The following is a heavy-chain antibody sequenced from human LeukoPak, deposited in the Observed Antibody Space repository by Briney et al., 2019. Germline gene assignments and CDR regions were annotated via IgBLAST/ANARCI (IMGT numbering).Heavy chain of an antibody. V-gene: IGHV1-18*01. CDR2: SAYNGNT. D-gene: IGHD1-26*01. J-gene: IGHJ4*02. CDR3: AREPEVGSNDY. Sequence: GASVKVSCKASGYTFTNYGFNWVRQAPGQGLEWMGNSAYNGNTNYAQKFQDRVTMTTDTSTSTAYMELRSLRSDDTAVYYCAREPEVGSNDYWGQGTLVTVSS. CDR1: GYTFTNYG.